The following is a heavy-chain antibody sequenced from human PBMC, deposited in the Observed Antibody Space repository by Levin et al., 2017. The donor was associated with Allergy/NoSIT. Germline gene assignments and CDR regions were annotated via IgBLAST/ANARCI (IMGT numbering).Heavy chain of an antibody. CDR1: DGSFSGFY. Sequence: SQTLSLTCAIYDGSFSGFYWSWIRQAPGKGPEWVGEINHIGSTNYSPSLKSRVTISADTSKKEFSLKLASVTAADAAIYYCARGPRAQPIWGSYRYTGVFDPGGQGTLVTVSS. J-gene: IGHJ5*02. CDR3: ARGPRAQPIWGSYRYTGVFDP. D-gene: IGHD3-16*02. CDR2: INHIGST. V-gene: IGHV4-34*01.